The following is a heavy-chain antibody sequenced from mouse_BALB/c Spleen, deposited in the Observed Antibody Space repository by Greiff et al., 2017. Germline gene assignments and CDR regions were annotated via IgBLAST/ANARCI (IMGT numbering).Heavy chain of an antibody. CDR1: GFTFSSYG. CDR3: ARHEGGYYEGAY. D-gene: IGHD2-4*01. Sequence: EVQGVESGGDLVKPGGSLKLSCAASGFTFSSYGMSWVRQTPDKRLEWVATISSGGSYTYYPDSVKGRFTISRDNAKNTLYLQMSSLKSEDTAMYYCARHEGGYYEGAYWGQGTLVTVSA. V-gene: IGHV5-6*01. CDR2: ISSGGSYT. J-gene: IGHJ3*01.